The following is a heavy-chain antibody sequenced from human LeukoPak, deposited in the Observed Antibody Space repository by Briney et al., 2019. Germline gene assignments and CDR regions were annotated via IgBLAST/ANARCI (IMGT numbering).Heavy chain of an antibody. J-gene: IGHJ4*02. D-gene: IGHD1-20*01. Sequence: GGSLRLSCAASGFTFSSYSMNWVRQAPGKGLEWVSYISSSSSTIYYADSVKGRFTISRDNAKNSLYLQMNSLRAEDTAVYYCARDLGPYNWNEGFDYWGQGTLVTVSS. V-gene: IGHV3-48*04. CDR1: GFTFSSYS. CDR2: ISSSSSTI. CDR3: ARDLGPYNWNEGFDY.